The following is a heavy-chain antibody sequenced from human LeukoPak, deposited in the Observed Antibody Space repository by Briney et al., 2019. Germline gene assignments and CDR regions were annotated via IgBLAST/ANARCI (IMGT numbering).Heavy chain of an antibody. CDR1: GYTFASYG. Sequence: ASVKVSCRASGYTFASYGISWVRQAPGRGLEWMGWISAYNGNTNYAQKLQDRVTMTTDTSTRTAYMELRSLRSDDTAVYYCARAFNYDILTGYYPYWGQGTLVTVSS. V-gene: IGHV1-18*04. D-gene: IGHD3-9*01. CDR3: ARAFNYDILTGYYPY. CDR2: ISAYNGNT. J-gene: IGHJ4*02.